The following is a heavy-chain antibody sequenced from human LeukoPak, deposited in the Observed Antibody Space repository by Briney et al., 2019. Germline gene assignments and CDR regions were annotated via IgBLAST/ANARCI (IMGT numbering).Heavy chain of an antibody. D-gene: IGHD1-26*01. CDR2: INPSSGGT. Sequence: ASVKVSCKASGYTFTGYYMHWVRQAPGQGLEWMGWINPSSGGTNYAQKFQGRVTMTRDTSISTAYMELSRLRSDDTAVYFCARDRGWEPRAVPYYYYYYMDVWGKGTTVTVSS. CDR3: ARDRGWEPRAVPYYYYYYMDV. V-gene: IGHV1-2*02. CDR1: GYTFTGYY. J-gene: IGHJ6*03.